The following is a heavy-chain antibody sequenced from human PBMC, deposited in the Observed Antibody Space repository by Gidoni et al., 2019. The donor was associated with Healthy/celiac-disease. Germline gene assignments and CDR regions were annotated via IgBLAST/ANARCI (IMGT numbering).Heavy chain of an antibody. CDR1: DSTFSSYS. J-gene: IGHJ4*02. Sequence: ELQLVYSGGGLVRPGGSLRLSCPASDSTFSSYSMNWVRQAPGKGREWVSSISSSSSYIYYADSVKGRFTISRDNAKNSLYLQMNSLRAEDTAVYYCASLNSGYDLRADYWGQGTLVTVSS. CDR3: ASLNSGYDLRADY. V-gene: IGHV3-21*01. CDR2: ISSSSSYI. D-gene: IGHD5-12*01.